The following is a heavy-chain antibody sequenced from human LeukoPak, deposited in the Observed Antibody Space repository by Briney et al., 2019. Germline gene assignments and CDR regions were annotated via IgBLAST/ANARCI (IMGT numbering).Heavy chain of an antibody. D-gene: IGHD6-19*01. CDR1: GFTFSTYA. CDR2: ISYDGRQN. CDR3: ARAWGIAVAGSNWFDP. J-gene: IGHJ5*02. Sequence: GGSLRLSCAASGFTFSTYAMNWVRQAPGKGLEWVAVISYDGRQNYYADSVKGRFTISIDNSKNTLYLQMNSLRDEDSAVYYCARAWGIAVAGSNWFDPWGQGTLVTVSS. V-gene: IGHV3-30*04.